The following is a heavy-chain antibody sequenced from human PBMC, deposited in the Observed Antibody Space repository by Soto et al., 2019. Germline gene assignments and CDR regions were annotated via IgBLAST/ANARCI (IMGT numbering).Heavy chain of an antibody. V-gene: IGHV2-5*02. D-gene: IGHD3-22*01. CDR2: IYWGDDK. Sequence: QITLKESGPTLVKPTQTLTLTCTFSGFSLSTSGVGVGWIRQPPGKALQWLALIYWGDDKRYSPSLKSTITITKDTSKNQVVLTMTNMDPVDTATYYCARLPYYYDSSGYYWYFDLWGRGTLVTVSS. J-gene: IGHJ2*01. CDR1: GFSLSTSGVG. CDR3: ARLPYYYDSSGYYWYFDL.